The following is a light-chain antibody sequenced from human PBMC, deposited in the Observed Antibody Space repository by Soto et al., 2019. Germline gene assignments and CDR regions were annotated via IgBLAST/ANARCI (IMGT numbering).Light chain of an antibody. CDR2: DTS. CDR1: TGAVTSGHY. V-gene: IGLV7-46*01. CDR3: LLSYSGARSRV. Sequence: QAVVTQEPSLTVSPGGTVTLTCGSSTGAVTSGHYPYWFQQKPGQAPRTLIYDTSNKHSWTPARFSGSLLGGKAALTLSGAQPEDVAEYYCLLSYSGARSRVFGGGTKVTVL. J-gene: IGLJ3*02.